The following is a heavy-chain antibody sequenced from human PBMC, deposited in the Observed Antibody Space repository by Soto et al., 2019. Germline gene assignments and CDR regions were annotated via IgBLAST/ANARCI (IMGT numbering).Heavy chain of an antibody. Sequence: ASVKVSCKAPGYTFTGYYMHWVRQAPGQGLEWMGWINPNSGGTNYAQKFQGWVTMTRDTSISTAYMELSRLRSGDTAVYYCARDVGIAAAGDAFDIWGQGTMVTVSS. V-gene: IGHV1-2*04. CDR3: ARDVGIAAAGDAFDI. CDR2: INPNSGGT. J-gene: IGHJ3*02. D-gene: IGHD6-13*01. CDR1: GYTFTGYY.